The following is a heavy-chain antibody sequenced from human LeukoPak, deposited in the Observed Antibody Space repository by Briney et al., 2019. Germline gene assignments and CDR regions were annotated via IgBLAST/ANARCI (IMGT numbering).Heavy chain of an antibody. V-gene: IGHV3-7*03. Sequence: PGGSLRLSCAASGFTFSSYWMSWVRQAPGKGLEWVANIKQDGSEKYYVDSVKGRFTISRDNAKNSLYLQMNSLGAEDTAVYYCATFRSGGSCFHYWGQGTLVTVSS. D-gene: IGHD2-15*01. CDR3: ATFRSGGSCFHY. CDR1: GFTFSSYW. J-gene: IGHJ4*02. CDR2: IKQDGSEK.